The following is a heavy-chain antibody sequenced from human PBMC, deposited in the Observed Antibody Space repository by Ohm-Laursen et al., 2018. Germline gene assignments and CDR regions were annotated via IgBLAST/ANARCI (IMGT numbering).Heavy chain of an antibody. CDR2: MNPNSGNT. CDR3: ARARGNWKRDYYYAMDV. CDR1: GYTFTSYD. J-gene: IGHJ6*02. V-gene: IGHV1-8*01. D-gene: IGHD1-1*01. Sequence: SVKVSCKASGYTFTSYDINWVRQATGQGLQWMGWMNPNSGNTGYVQKFQGRVTMTRNTSISTAYMELSSLRSEDTAVYYCARARGNWKRDYYYAMDVWGQGTTVTVSS.